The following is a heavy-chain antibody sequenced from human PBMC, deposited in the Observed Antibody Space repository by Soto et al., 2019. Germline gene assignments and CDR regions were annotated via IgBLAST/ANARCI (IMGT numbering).Heavy chain of an antibody. CDR2: IWYDGSNK. J-gene: IGHJ3*02. Sequence: GGSLRLSCAASGFTFSSYGMHWVRQAPGKGLEWVAVIWYDGSNKYYADSVKGRYTISRDDSKDTVYLQMNSLGAEDTAVYYCTRDPLIAVAAYDAFDIWGQGTSVTVSS. CDR3: TRDPLIAVAAYDAFDI. D-gene: IGHD6-19*01. CDR1: GFTFSSYG. V-gene: IGHV3-33*01.